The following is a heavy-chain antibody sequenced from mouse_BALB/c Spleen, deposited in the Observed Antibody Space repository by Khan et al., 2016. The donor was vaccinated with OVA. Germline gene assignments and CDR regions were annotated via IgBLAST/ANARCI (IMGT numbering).Heavy chain of an antibody. Sequence: EVQLHQSGPELVKPGASVKMSCKASGYTFTDYYMKWVKQSHGTSLEWIGDINPNNGDTFYNQKFKGKATLTVDKSYSPAYMQRNSLTSGDSAFYCGTRVLIDVWDAGTTVTVSS. CDR2: INPNNGDT. V-gene: IGHV1-19*01. CDR3: TRVLIDV. CDR1: GYTFTDYY. J-gene: IGHJ1*01.